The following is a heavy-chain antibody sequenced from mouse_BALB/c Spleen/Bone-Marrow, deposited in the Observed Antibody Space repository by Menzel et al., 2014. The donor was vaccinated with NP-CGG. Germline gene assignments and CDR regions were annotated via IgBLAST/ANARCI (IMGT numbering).Heavy chain of an antibody. CDR1: GSTFTSYY. V-gene: IGHV1-53*01. D-gene: IGHD4-1*01. CDR3: TRQGTGTFAY. Sequence: VQLQESGTELVKPGASVKLSCKASGSTFTSYYIYWVKQRPGQGLEWIGEINPSNGGTNFNEKFKSKATLTVDKSSSTAYMQLSSLTSEDSAVYYCTRQGTGTFAYWGQGTLVTVSA. J-gene: IGHJ3*01. CDR2: INPSNGGT.